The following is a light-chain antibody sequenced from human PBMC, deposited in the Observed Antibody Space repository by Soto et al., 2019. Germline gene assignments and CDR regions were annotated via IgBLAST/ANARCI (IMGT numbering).Light chain of an antibody. CDR3: QQYNNWPYT. J-gene: IGKJ2*01. V-gene: IGKV3-15*01. CDR1: QSVSSN. Sequence: EIVMTQSPATLYVSQGERATLSCRASQSVSSNLAWYQQKPGQAPRLLIYGASTRATGIPARFSGSGSGTEFTLTISSLQSEDFAVYCCQQYNNWPYTFGQGTKLESK. CDR2: GAS.